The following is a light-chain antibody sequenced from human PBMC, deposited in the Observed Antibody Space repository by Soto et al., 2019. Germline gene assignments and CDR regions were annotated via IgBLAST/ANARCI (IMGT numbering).Light chain of an antibody. CDR2: SNN. V-gene: IGLV1-44*01. CDR3: AAWDDSGDARV. Sequence: QSVLTQPPSASGTPGQRVTISCSGSSSNIGSNTVNWYQQLPGTAPKLLIYSNNQRPSGVPDRCSGSKSGTSASLAISGLQSDDEDDFCAAWDDSGDARVFGGGTKLTVL. CDR1: SSNIGSNT. J-gene: IGLJ3*02.